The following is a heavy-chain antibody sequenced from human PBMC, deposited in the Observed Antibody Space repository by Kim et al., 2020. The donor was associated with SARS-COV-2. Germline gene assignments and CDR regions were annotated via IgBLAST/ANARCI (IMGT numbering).Heavy chain of an antibody. CDR3: ARNYYDSSGPFDY. D-gene: IGHD3-22*01. V-gene: IGHV5-51*01. J-gene: IGHJ4*02. Sequence: RYTPCFHGQVTISVDNSSSTTYLQWSSLKASDTAMYYCARNYYDSSGPFDYWGQGTLVTVSS.